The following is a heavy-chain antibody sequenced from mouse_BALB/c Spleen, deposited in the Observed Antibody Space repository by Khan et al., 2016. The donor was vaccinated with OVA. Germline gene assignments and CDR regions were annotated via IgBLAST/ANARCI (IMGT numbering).Heavy chain of an antibody. J-gene: IGHJ3*01. Sequence: EVKLEESGPDLVKPGASVKISCKASGYSFTLYYMTWVKQCHGKSLEWIGRVNPNTGGSDYNQEFKGKAILTVDKSSNTAYMELHSLTSEDSAVYYCARGYDFFAYWGQGTLVTVAA. CDR3: ARGYDFFAY. CDR2: VNPNTGGS. D-gene: IGHD2-14*01. CDR1: GYSFTLYY. V-gene: IGHV1-26*01.